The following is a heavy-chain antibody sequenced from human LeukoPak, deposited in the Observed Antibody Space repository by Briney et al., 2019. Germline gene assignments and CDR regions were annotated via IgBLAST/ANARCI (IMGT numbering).Heavy chain of an antibody. CDR1: GGSISSGGYS. V-gene: IGHV4-31*03. D-gene: IGHD2-2*01. Sequence: SETLSLTCTVSGGSISSGGYSWSWIRQHPGKGLEWIGYIYYSGSTYYNPSLKSRVTISVDTSKNQLSLKLSSVTAADTAVYYCARGWVDSIVVVPAALNFDYWGQGTLVTVSS. CDR2: IYYSGST. CDR3: ARGWVDSIVVVPAALNFDY. J-gene: IGHJ4*02.